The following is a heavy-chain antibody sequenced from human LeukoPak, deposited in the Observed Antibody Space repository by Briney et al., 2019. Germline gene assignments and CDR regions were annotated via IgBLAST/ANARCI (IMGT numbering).Heavy chain of an antibody. CDR2: LNSDGSSI. Sequence: PGGSLRLSCAASGFTFSSSWMHWVRQVPGKGLVWVSRLNSDGSSINYADSVKGRFTISRDNAENTLYLQTNSLRVEDTAVYYCARGVAGTLDYWGQGTLVTVSS. CDR3: ARGVAGTLDY. CDR1: GFTFSSSW. V-gene: IGHV3-74*01. D-gene: IGHD6-19*01. J-gene: IGHJ4*02.